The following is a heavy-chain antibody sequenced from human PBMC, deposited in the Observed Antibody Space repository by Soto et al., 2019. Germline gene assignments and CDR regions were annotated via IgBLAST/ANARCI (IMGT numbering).Heavy chain of an antibody. CDR2: INPNSGGT. Sequence: RASLKGSCPASGYTYTAYYMHWVRQAPGPGLEWMGWINPNSGGTNYAQKFQGRVTMTRYKSISTAYMELSRLRSDDPAVYYCSMDIARAGLLGGIDLWCPGIW. CDR1: GYTYTAYY. CDR3: SMDIARAGLLGGIDLWCPGI. J-gene: IGHJ3*02. V-gene: IGHV1-2*02. D-gene: IGHD6-13*01.